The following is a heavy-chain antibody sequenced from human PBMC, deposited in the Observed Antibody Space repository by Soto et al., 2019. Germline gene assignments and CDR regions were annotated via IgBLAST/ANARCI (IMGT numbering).Heavy chain of an antibody. V-gene: IGHV3-30*18. Sequence: QVQLVESGGGVVQPGGSLRLSCAASGFNLNNYGIHWVRQAPGKGLEWVAFTSFDGRKQFYPDSLQGRFTISRDNSKNTVNLQMTSLRPEDTAVYYCAKTLGLRLGELSPDNWGQGTLVTVSS. CDR3: AKTLGLRLGELSPDN. D-gene: IGHD3-16*02. CDR1: GFNLNNYG. J-gene: IGHJ4*02. CDR2: TSFDGRKQ.